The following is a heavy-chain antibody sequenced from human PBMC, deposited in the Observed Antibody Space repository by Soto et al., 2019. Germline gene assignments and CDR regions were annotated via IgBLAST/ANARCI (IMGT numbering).Heavy chain of an antibody. J-gene: IGHJ4*02. V-gene: IGHV1-69*01. Sequence: QVQLVQSGAEVKKPGSSVKVSCKASGGTFSSYAISWVRQAPGQGLEWMGGIIPIFGTTNYAQKFQGRVTITADESTSTAYMELSSLRSEDTAVYYCASPYYYDSSGYYYPFDYWGQGTLVTVSS. CDR1: GGTFSSYA. D-gene: IGHD3-22*01. CDR2: IIPIFGTT. CDR3: ASPYYYDSSGYYYPFDY.